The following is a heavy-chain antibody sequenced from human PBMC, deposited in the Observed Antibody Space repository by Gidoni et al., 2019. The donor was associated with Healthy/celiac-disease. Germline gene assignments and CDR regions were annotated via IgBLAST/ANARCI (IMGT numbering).Heavy chain of an antibody. CDR2: IRGSGGST. CDR1: GFTFSSYA. CDR3: AKDLSMIVVVAYDY. J-gene: IGHJ4*02. D-gene: IGHD3-22*01. Sequence: EVQLLESGGGLVQPGGSLRLPCAASGFTFSSYAMSWVRQAPGKGRGWVSAIRGSGGSTYYADSLTGRFTISRDNSKNTLYLQMNSLRAEDTAVYYCAKDLSMIVVVAYDYWGQGTLVTVSS. V-gene: IGHV3-23*01.